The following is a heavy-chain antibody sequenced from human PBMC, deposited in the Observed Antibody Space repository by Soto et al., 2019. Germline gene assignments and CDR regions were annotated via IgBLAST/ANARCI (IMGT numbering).Heavy chain of an antibody. Sequence: GGSLRLSCAASGFTFSSYAMSWVRQAPGKGLEWVSAISGSGGSTYYADSVKGRFTISRDNSKNTLYLQMNSLRAEDTAVYYCAKGSIRAAAGTEVNWFDPWGQGTLVTVSS. D-gene: IGHD6-13*01. CDR1: GFTFSSYA. J-gene: IGHJ5*02. CDR2: ISGSGGST. V-gene: IGHV3-23*01. CDR3: AKGSIRAAAGTEVNWFDP.